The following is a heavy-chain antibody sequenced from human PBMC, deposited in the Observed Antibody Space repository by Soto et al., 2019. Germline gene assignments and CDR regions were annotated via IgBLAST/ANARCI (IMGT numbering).Heavy chain of an antibody. J-gene: IGHJ4*02. CDR3: ATVXSSSWYAFDY. V-gene: IGHV3-23*01. CDR1: GFTFSSYA. Sequence: EVQLLESGGGLVQPGGSLRLSCAASGFTFSSYAMSWVRQAPGKGLEWVSAISGSGGSTYYADSVKGRFTISRDNSKNTLYLQMNSLRAEDTAVYYCATVXSSSWYAFDYWGQGTLVTVSS. D-gene: IGHD6-13*01. CDR2: ISGSGGST.